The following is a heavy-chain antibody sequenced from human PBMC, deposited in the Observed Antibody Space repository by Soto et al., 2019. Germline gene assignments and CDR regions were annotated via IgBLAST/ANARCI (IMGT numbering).Heavy chain of an antibody. CDR2: IWYDGSNK. Sequence: GGSLRLSCAASGFTFSSYGMHWVRQAPGKGLEWVAVIWYDGSNKYYADSVKGRFTISRDNSKNTLYLQMNSLRAEDTAVYYCASSFRAYSSSWYRFDYWGQGTLVTVSS. D-gene: IGHD6-13*01. CDR3: ASSFRAYSSSWYRFDY. CDR1: GFTFSSYG. V-gene: IGHV3-33*01. J-gene: IGHJ4*02.